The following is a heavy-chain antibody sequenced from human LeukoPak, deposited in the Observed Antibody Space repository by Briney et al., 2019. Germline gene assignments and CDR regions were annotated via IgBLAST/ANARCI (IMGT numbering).Heavy chain of an antibody. V-gene: IGHV3-30*02. CDR2: IRYDGSNK. CDR1: GFTFSSYG. CDR3: AKANSGGYSWFDP. Sequence: SGGSLRLYCAASGFTFSSYGMHWARQAPGKGLEWVAFIRYDGSNKYYADSVKGRFTISRDNSKNTLYLQMNSLRAEDTAVYHCAKANSGGYSWFDPWGQGTLVTVSS. D-gene: IGHD1-26*01. J-gene: IGHJ5*02.